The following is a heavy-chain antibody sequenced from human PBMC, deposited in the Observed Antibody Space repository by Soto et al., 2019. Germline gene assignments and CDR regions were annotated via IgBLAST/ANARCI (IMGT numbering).Heavy chain of an antibody. V-gene: IGHV3-15*07. Sequence: GGSLRLSCAASGFTFSNAWMNWVRQTPGKGLEWVGRIKSKTDGGATDYGAPVKGRFTISRDDSKNTLYLQMNSLKTEDTAVYYCTRYYDSSGYHGYCGQGTLVTAPQ. CDR2: IKSKTDGGAT. CDR1: GFTFSNAW. J-gene: IGHJ4*02. D-gene: IGHD3-22*01. CDR3: TRYYDSSGYHGY.